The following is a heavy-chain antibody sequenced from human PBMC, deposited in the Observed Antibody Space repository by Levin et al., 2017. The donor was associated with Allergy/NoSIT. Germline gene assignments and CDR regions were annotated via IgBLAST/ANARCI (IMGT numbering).Heavy chain of an antibody. V-gene: IGHV3-21*04. Sequence: GGSLRLSCVASGFSLSGYSMNWVRQAPGKGLEWVSTISGSGTYINYVDSVKGRFAISRDDAKNSVYLQMNSLRDEDTAVYYCARDQGIAWGQGVLVTVSS. CDR1: GFSLSGYS. CDR2: ISGSGTYI. CDR3: ARDQGIA. D-gene: IGHD3-3*02. J-gene: IGHJ5*02.